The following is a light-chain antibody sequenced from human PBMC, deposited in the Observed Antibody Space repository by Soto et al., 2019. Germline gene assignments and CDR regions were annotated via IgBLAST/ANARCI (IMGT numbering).Light chain of an antibody. CDR1: QSVSSDY. CDR2: GAS. Sequence: EIVLTQSAGTLSLSTGEGATLSWRASQSVSSDYLAWYQHKPGQAPRLLIHGASSRATGIPDRFSGSGSGTDFTLTINSLEPEDSAVYYCQQRSNWPSITFGQGTRLEIK. CDR3: QQRSNWPSIT. J-gene: IGKJ5*01. V-gene: IGKV3D-20*02.